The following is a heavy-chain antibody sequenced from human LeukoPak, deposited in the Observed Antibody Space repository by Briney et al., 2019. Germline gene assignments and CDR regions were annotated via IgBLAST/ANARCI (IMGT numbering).Heavy chain of an antibody. Sequence: PGGSLRLSCAASGFTLSRYSMNWVRQSPGKGLEWVSAFSGSGGSTYYADSVKGRFTISRDNSKNTLYLQMNSLRAEDTAVYYCAKSGLSRFDYWGQGTLVTVSS. CDR3: AKSGLSRFDY. D-gene: IGHD4/OR15-4a*01. CDR1: GFTLSRYS. V-gene: IGHV3-23*01. J-gene: IGHJ4*02. CDR2: FSGSGGST.